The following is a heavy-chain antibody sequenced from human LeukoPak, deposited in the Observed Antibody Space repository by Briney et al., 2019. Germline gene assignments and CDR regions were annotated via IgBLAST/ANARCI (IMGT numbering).Heavy chain of an antibody. V-gene: IGHV4-30-4*07. J-gene: IGHJ5*02. CDR2: IYYSGST. D-gene: IGHD3-10*01. Sequence: SETLSLTCAVSGGSISSGGYSWSWIRQPPWKGLEWIGYIYYSGSTYYNPSLKSRVTISVDTSKNQFSLKLSSVTAADTAVYYCARLPGLLWFGEKYNWFDPWGQGTLVTVSS. CDR3: ARLPGLLWFGEKYNWFDP. CDR1: GGSISSGGYS.